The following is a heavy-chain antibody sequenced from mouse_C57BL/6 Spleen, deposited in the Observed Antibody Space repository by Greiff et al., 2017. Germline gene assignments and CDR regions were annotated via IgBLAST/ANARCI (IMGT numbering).Heavy chain of an antibody. J-gene: IGHJ4*01. D-gene: IGHD2-4*01. CDR1: GYSITSGYY. V-gene: IGHV3-6*01. Sequence: VQLKESGPGLVKPSQSLSLTCSVTGYSITSGYYWNWIRQFPGNKLEWMGYISYDGSNNYNPSLKNRISITRDTSKNQFFLKLNSVTTEDTATYYCARAGDYALYAMDYWGQGTSVTVSS. CDR3: ARAGDYALYAMDY. CDR2: ISYDGSN.